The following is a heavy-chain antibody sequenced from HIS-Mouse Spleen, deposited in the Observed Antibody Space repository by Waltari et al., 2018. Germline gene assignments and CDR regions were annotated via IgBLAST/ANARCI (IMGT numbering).Heavy chain of an antibody. V-gene: IGHV3-30*03. CDR2: ISYDGSNK. D-gene: IGHD5-12*01. J-gene: IGHJ4*02. Sequence: VQLVESGGGLVKPGGSLRLSCAASGVTFSSYSMNWARQAPGKGLEWVGVISYDGSNKYYADSVKGRFTISRDNSKNTLYLQMNSLRAEDTAVYYCARRYSGYDLGYWGQGTLVTVSS. CDR1: GVTFSSYS. CDR3: ARRYSGYDLGY.